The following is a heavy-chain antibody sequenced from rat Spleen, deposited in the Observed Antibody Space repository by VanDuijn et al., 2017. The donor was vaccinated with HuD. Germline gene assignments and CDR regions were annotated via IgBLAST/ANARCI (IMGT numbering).Heavy chain of an antibody. J-gene: IGHJ4*01. D-gene: IGHD1-4*01. CDR2: ISYSGST. CDR3: ARLPGYNYCVMDA. V-gene: IGHV3-1*01. CDR1: GYSITSNY. Sequence: EVQLQESGPGLVKPSQSLSLTCSVTGYSITSNYWGWIRKFPGNKMEWIGHISYSGSTSYNPSLKSRISITRDTSKNQFFLQLNSVTTEDTATYYCARLPGYNYCVMDAWGQGASVTVSS.